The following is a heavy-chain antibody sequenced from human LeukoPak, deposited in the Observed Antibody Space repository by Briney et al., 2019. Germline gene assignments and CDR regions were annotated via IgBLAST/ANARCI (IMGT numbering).Heavy chain of an antibody. V-gene: IGHV3-23*01. D-gene: IGHD6-19*01. J-gene: IGHJ4*02. CDR3: AKVPISSGWPNFDY. CDR1: GFTFSNYA. CDR2: ISGGGGST. Sequence: GGSLRLSCAASGFTFSNYAMSWVRQAPGKGLEWVSAISGGGGSTYYADSVRGRFTVSKDNSRNTLYLQMNNLRAEDTAVYYCAKVPISSGWPNFDYWGQGTLVTVSS.